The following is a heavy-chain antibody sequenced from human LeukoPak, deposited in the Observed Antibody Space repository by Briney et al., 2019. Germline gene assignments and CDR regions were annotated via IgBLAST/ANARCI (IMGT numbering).Heavy chain of an antibody. CDR3: ARDYAHDYGTYFDY. CDR1: GGSFSGYY. V-gene: IGHV4-59*01. CDR2: IFYSGRT. D-gene: IGHD4-17*01. J-gene: IGHJ4*02. Sequence: SETLSLTCTVSGGSFSGYYWSWIRQPPGKELEYIGYIFYSGRTNYNPSLQSRVTLSVDTSKNQFSLNLSSVTAADTAVYYCARDYAHDYGTYFDYWGQGTLVTVSS.